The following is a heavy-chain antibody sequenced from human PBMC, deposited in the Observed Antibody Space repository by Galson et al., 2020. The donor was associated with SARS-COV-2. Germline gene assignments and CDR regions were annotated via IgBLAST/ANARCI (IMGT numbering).Heavy chain of an antibody. V-gene: IGHV3-30*01. J-gene: IGHJ2*01. CDR3: ARETLPYESLGPCFDH. CDR1: GFTFSSYA. CDR2: ISYDGSNT. D-gene: IGHD3-22*01. Sequence: GESLKISCAASGFTFSSYAMHWVRQAPGKGLEWVAVISYDGSNTYYAASVKGRFTISRDNSKNTLYLQMNSLRAEDTAVYYCARETLPYESLGPCFDHWGRGTLVTVSS.